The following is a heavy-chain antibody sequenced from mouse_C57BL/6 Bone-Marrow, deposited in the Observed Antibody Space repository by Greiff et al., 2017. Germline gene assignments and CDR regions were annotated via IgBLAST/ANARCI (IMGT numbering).Heavy chain of an antibody. CDR1: GFTFSSYG. D-gene: IGHD2-5*01. CDR2: ISSGGSYT. V-gene: IGHV5-6*01. Sequence: EVKLMESGGDLVKPGGSLKLSCAASGFTFSSYGMSWVRQTPDKRLEWVATISSGGSYTYYPDSVKGRFTISRDNAKNTLYLQVSSLKSEDTAMYYCARHETYYSNYGAYWGQGTLVTVSA. J-gene: IGHJ3*01. CDR3: ARHETYYSNYGAY.